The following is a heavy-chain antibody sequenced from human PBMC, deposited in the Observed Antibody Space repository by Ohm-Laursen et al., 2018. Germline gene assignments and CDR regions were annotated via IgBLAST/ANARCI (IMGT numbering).Heavy chain of an antibody. J-gene: IGHJ4*02. V-gene: IGHV3-11*01. CDR1: GLTFSDYY. CDR2: ISSSGSTI. CDR3: ARKANFRDDYEDY. Sequence: SLRLSCTASGLTFSDYYMSWIRQAPGKGLEWVSYISSSGSTIYYADSVKGRFAISGDNAKNSLYLQMTSLRAEDTAVYYCARKANFRDDYEDYWGQGTLVTVSS. D-gene: IGHD4-17*01.